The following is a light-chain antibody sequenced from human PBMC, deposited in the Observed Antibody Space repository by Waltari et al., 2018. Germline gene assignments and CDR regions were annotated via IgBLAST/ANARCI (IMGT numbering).Light chain of an antibody. CDR1: SSDVGFWQY. J-gene: IGLJ3*02. Sequence: QSALAQPASVSGSPGQSITISCTGTSSDVGFWQYVSWYQQHPGKAPKLLIYAVNKRPSGVSTRFSGSKSGNTASLTISGLQGEDEADYYCGSHTSGSTWVFGGGTKVTVL. CDR3: GSHTSGSTWV. V-gene: IGLV2-14*03. CDR2: AVN.